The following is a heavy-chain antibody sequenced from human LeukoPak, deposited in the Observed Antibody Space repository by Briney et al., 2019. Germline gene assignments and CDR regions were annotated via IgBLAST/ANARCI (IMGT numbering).Heavy chain of an antibody. V-gene: IGHV3-21*04. D-gene: IGHD3-22*01. CDR1: GFTFGDNA. CDR2: ISSSSSYI. Sequence: GGSLRLSCTASGFTFGDNAMSWVRQAPGKGLEWVSSISSSSSYIYYADSVKGRFTISRDNAKNTLYLQMNSLRAEDTAVYYCAKDSGPYYYDSSGYSYWGQGTLVTVSS. CDR3: AKDSGPYYYDSSGYSY. J-gene: IGHJ4*02.